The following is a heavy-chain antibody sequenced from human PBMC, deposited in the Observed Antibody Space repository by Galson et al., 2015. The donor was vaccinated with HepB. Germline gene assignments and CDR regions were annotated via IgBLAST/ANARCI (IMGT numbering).Heavy chain of an antibody. D-gene: IGHD1-1*01. Sequence: SLRLSCAASGFTFSSYSMNWVRQAPGKGLEWVSYISSSSSTIYYADSVKGRFTISRDNAKNSLYLQMNSLRDEDTAVYYCAREVTTSPYYFDYWGQGALVTVSS. CDR3: AREVTTSPYYFDY. CDR2: ISSSSSTI. J-gene: IGHJ4*02. CDR1: GFTFSSYS. V-gene: IGHV3-48*02.